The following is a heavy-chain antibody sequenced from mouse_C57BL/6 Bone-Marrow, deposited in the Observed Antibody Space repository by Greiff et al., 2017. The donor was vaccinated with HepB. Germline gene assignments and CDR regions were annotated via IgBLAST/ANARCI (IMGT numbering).Heavy chain of an antibody. J-gene: IGHJ4*01. V-gene: IGHV5-6*02. CDR1: GFTFSSYG. CDR2: ISSGGSYT. CDR3: ARPSTVVAPMGY. D-gene: IGHD1-1*01. Sequence: DVKLVESGGDLVKPGGSLKLSCAASGFTFSSYGMSWVRQTPDKRLEWVATISSGGSYTYYPDSVKGRFTISRDNAKNTLYLQMSSLKSEDTAMYYCARPSTVVAPMGYWGQGTSVTVSS.